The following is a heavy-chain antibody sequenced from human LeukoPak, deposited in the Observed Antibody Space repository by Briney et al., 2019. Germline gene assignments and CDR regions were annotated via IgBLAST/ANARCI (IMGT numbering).Heavy chain of an antibody. D-gene: IGHD5-18*01. CDR2: INHSGST. CDR3: ARVDTAMIFDY. V-gene: IGHV4-34*01. CDR1: GGSFSGYY. Sequence: SETLSLTCAVYGGSFSGYYWSWIRQPPGKGLEWIGEINHSGSTNYNPSLKSRVTISVDTSKNQFSLKLSSVTAADTAVYYCARVDTAMIFDYWGQGTLVTVSS. J-gene: IGHJ4*02.